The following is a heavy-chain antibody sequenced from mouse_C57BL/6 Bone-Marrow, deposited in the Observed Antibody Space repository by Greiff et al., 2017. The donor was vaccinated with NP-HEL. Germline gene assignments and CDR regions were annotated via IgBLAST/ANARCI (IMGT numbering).Heavy chain of an antibody. J-gene: IGHJ3*01. D-gene: IGHD4-1*01. V-gene: IGHV5-4*01. CDR2: ISDGGSYT. CDR1: GFTFSSYA. Sequence: DVQLVESGGGLVKPGGSLKLSCAASGFTFSSYAMSWVRQTPEKRLEWVATISDGGSYTYYPDNVKGRFTISRDNAKNNLYLQMSHLKSEDTAMYYCARDLGGTGAYWGQGTLVTVSA. CDR3: ARDLGGTGAY.